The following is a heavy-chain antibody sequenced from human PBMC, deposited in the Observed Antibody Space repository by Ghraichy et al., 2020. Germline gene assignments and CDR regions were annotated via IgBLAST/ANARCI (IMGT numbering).Heavy chain of an antibody. J-gene: IGHJ6*02. CDR1: GYTFTGYY. CDR2: INPNSGGT. Sequence: ASVKVSCKASGYTFTGYYMHWVRQAPGQGLEWMGWINPNSGGTNYAQKFQGRVTMTRDTSISTAYMELSRLRSDDTAVYYCARDLPVPAASPLYYYGMDVWGQGTTVTVSS. CDR3: ARDLPVPAASPLYYYGMDV. D-gene: IGHD2-2*01. V-gene: IGHV1-2*02.